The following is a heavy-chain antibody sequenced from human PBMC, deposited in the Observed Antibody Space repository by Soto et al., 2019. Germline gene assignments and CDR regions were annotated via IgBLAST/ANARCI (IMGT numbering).Heavy chain of an antibody. CDR1: GFTFSSYG. CDR3: AKDVVVGATTGLGDYYYYYGMDV. J-gene: IGHJ6*02. Sequence: QVQLVASGGGVVQPGRSLRLSCAASGFTFSSYGMHWVRQDPGKGLEWVAVISYDGSNKYYADSVKGRFTISRDNSKNTLYLQMNSLRAEDTAVYYCAKDVVVGATTGLGDYYYYYGMDVWGQGTTVTVSS. D-gene: IGHD1-26*01. CDR2: ISYDGSNK. V-gene: IGHV3-30*18.